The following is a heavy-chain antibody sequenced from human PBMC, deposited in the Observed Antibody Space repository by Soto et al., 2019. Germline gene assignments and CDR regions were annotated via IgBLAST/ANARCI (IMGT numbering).Heavy chain of an antibody. D-gene: IGHD2-15*01. CDR1: GYTFTNYD. CDR3: ARVVIYCSGVSCYYYGMEV. V-gene: IGHV1-8*01. J-gene: IGHJ6*02. CDR2: MNPNNGNT. Sequence: QVQLVQSGAEVKKPGASVKVSCKASGYTFTNYDINWVRQATGQGLEWTGWMNPNNGNTGYAQKFQGRVTMTRHTALSTAYMELSGLISEDTAVYYCARVVIYCSGVSCYYYGMEVWGQGTTVTVSS.